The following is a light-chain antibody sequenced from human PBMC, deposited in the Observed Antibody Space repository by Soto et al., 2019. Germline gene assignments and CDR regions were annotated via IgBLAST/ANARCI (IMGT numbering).Light chain of an antibody. J-gene: IGLJ1*01. CDR1: SSDVGGYNY. CDR3: SSYTSSSTLYV. CDR2: EVS. V-gene: IGLV2-14*01. Sequence: QSALTQPASVSGSPGQSITISCTGTSSDVGGYNYVSWYQQHPGKAPKLMIYEVSNRPSGVSNRFSGSKSGNTASLTISGLPAEDVADYYCSSYTSSSTLYVFGTGTKLTVL.